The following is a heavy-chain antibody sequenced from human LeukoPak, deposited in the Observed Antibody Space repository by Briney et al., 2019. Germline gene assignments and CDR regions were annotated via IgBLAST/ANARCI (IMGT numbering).Heavy chain of an antibody. J-gene: IGHJ4*02. CDR1: GFTFGDYA. CDR2: IRSKAYGGTT. CDR3: TRDYSGRGYYFHY. Sequence: GRSLGLSCTASGFTFGDYAMSWVRQAPGKGLEWVGFIRSKAYGGTTEYAASVKGRFTISRDDSKSIAYLQMNSLKTEDTAVYYCTRDYSGRGYYFHYWGQGTLVTVSS. V-gene: IGHV3-49*04. D-gene: IGHD1-26*01.